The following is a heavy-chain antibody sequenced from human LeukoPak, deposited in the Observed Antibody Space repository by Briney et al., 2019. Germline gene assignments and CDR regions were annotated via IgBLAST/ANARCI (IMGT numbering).Heavy chain of an antibody. V-gene: IGHV3-21*01. Sequence: GGSLRLSCAASGFTFSSYSMNWVRQAPGKGLEWVSSISSSSSYIYYADSVKSRFTISRDNAKNSLYLQMNSLRAEDTAVYYCARGVYSSSWSDYWGQGTLVTVSS. CDR3: ARGVYSSSWSDY. CDR2: ISSSSSYI. J-gene: IGHJ4*02. D-gene: IGHD6-13*01. CDR1: GFTFSSYS.